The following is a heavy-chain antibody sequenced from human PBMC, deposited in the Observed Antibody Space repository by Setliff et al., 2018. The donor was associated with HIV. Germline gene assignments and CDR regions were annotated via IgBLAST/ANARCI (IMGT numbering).Heavy chain of an antibody. J-gene: IGHJ6*03. D-gene: IGHD3-3*01. Sequence: SETMCVNWDVYGGSFSGYYWSWIRQPPGKGLEWIGEINHDRTTNYNPSLKSRVTISVDTSKNQFSLTLNSVTAADTAVYYCARGSRQLTIFGVVFKTNYYFMDVWVTGTAFTVSS. CDR2: INHDRTT. V-gene: IGHV4-34*01. CDR3: ARGSRQLTIFGVVFKTNYYFMDV. CDR1: GGSFSGYY.